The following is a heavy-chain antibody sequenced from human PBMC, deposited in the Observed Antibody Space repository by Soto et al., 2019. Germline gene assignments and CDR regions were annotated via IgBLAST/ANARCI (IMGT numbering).Heavy chain of an antibody. D-gene: IGHD2-8*02. V-gene: IGHV1-18*04. CDR1: GYTFTSYG. J-gene: IGHJ6*02. CDR2: ISAYTGNT. Sequence: GASVKVSCKASGYTFTSYGISWVRQAPGQGLEWMGWISAYTGNTNYAQKLQGRVTMTTDTSTSTAYMELRSLRSDDTAVIFCAKGGVDPGPEYYYNGIDVWGQGTTVTVSS. CDR3: AKGGVDPGPEYYYNGIDV.